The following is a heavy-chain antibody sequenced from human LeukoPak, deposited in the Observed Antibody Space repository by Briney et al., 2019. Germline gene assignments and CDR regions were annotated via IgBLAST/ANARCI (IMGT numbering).Heavy chain of an antibody. CDR3: ARQLPAAIGMDV. CDR1: GGSISSGDYY. D-gene: IGHD2-2*02. V-gene: IGHV4-30-4*08. CDR2: IYYSGST. J-gene: IGHJ6*02. Sequence: PSQTLSLTCTVSGGSISSGDYYWSWIRQPPGKGLEWIGYIYYSGSTYYNPSLKSRVTISVDTSKNQFSLKLSSVTAADTAVYYCARQLPAAIGMDVWGRGTTVTVSS.